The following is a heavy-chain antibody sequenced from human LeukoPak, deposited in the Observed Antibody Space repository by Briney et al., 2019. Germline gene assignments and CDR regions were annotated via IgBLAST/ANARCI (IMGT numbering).Heavy chain of an antibody. J-gene: IGHJ5*02. CDR1: GGSISSSSYY. Sequence: SGTLSLTCTVSGGSISSSSYYWGWIRQPPGKGLEWMGNIYYSGSTYYNPSLKSRVTISVDTSKNQFSLKLSSVTAADTALYYCASVLGYCSGTSCLNWFDPWGQGTLVTVSS. V-gene: IGHV4-39*01. CDR2: IYYSGST. CDR3: ASVLGYCSGTSCLNWFDP. D-gene: IGHD2-2*01.